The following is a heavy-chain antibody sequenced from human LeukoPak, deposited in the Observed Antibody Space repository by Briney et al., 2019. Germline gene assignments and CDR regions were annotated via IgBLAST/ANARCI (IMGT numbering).Heavy chain of an antibody. CDR3: ARGILGYCSSTSCYRFFAFDI. Sequence: SETLSLTCTVSGYSISSGYYWGWIRQPPGKGLEWIGEIYHSGSTNYNPSLRSRVTISVDKSKNQFSLKLSSVTAADTAVYYCARGILGYCSSTSCYRFFAFDIWGQGTMVTVSS. CDR2: IYHSGST. J-gene: IGHJ3*02. D-gene: IGHD2-2*02. V-gene: IGHV4-38-2*02. CDR1: GYSISSGYY.